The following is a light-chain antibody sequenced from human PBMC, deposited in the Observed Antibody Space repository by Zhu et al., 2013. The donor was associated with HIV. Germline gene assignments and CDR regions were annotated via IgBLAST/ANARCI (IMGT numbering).Light chain of an antibody. J-gene: IGLJ1*01. CDR3: GTWDSSLSAGV. CDR2: DNN. Sequence: QSVLTQPPSVSAAPGQKVTISCSGISSNIGSNYVSWYQQLPGTAPKHLIYDNNKRPSGIPDRFSGSRSGTSATLGITGLQTGDEADYYCGTWDSSLSAGVFGTGTKVTVL. V-gene: IGLV1-51*01. CDR1: SSNIGSNY.